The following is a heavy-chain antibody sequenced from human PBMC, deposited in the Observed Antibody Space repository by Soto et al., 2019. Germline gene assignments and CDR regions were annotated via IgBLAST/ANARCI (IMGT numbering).Heavy chain of an antibody. D-gene: IGHD2-2*01. J-gene: IGHJ4*02. Sequence: EVQLLESGGGLVQPGGSLRLSCAASGFTFSSYAMSWVRQAPGKGLEWVSAISGSGGSTYYADSVKGRFTISRDNSKTTLYLQMNSLRAEDTAVYYCAKRKYQLPHSPVYYWGQGTLVTVSS. CDR3: AKRKYQLPHSPVYY. CDR1: GFTFSSYA. CDR2: ISGSGGST. V-gene: IGHV3-23*01.